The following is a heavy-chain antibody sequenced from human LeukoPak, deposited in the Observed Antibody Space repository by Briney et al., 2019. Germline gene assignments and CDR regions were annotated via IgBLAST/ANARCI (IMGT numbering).Heavy chain of an antibody. CDR1: GFTFSSYW. V-gene: IGHV3-30*02. J-gene: IGHJ4*02. Sequence: GGSLRLSCAASGFTFSSYWMSWVRQAPGKGLEWVAFIRYDGSNKYYADSVKGRFTISRDNSKNTLYLQMNSLRAEDTAVYYCAKDVYLSGSYPDEAFDYWGQGTLVTVSS. D-gene: IGHD1-26*01. CDR2: IRYDGSNK. CDR3: AKDVYLSGSYPDEAFDY.